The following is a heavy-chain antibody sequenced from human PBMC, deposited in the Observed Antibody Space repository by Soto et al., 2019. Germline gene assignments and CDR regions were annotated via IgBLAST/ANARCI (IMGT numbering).Heavy chain of an antibody. CDR2: IKQDGSEK. D-gene: IGHD6-19*01. Sequence: TGGSLRLSCAASGFTFSSYWMSWVRQAPGKGLEWVANIKQDGSEKYYVDSVKGRFTISRDNAKNSLYLQMNSLRAEDTAVYYCAREYSSGWYRGYCYMDVRGKGTTVTVSS. J-gene: IGHJ6*03. CDR1: GFTFSSYW. V-gene: IGHV3-7*01. CDR3: AREYSSGWYRGYCYMDV.